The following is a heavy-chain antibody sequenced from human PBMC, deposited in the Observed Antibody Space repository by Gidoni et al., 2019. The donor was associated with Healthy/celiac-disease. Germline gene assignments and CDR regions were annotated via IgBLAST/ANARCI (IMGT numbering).Heavy chain of an antibody. CDR1: GGSFSGYY. J-gene: IGHJ4*02. CDR2: INHSGST. D-gene: IGHD3-9*01. V-gene: IGHV4-34*01. Sequence: QVQLQQWGAGLLKPSETLSLTCAVYGGSFSGYYWCWIRQPPGKGLEWIGEINHSGSTNYNPSLKSRVTISVDTSKNQFSLKLSSVTAADTAVYYCARRHDILTGYYRRVYFDYWGQGTLVTVSS. CDR3: ARRHDILTGYYRRVYFDY.